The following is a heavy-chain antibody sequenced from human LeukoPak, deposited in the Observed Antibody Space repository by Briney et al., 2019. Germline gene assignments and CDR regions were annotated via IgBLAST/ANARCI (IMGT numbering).Heavy chain of an antibody. D-gene: IGHD3-16*01. Sequence: ASVKISCKVSGYTFTDYYMHWVQQAPGQGLEWMGGIIPIFGTANYAHKFQGRVTIATDESTSTAYMELSSLRSEDTAVYYCAKIAPFTGVWGLQWTIGEYARPGWFYPWGQGTLFTVSS. V-gene: IGHV1-69*05. CDR2: IIPIFGTA. CDR1: GYTFTDYY. J-gene: IGHJ5*02. CDR3: AKIAPFTGVWGLQWTIGEYARPGWFYP.